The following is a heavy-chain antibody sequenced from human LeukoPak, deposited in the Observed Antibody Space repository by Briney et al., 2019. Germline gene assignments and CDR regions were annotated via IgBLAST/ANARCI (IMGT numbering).Heavy chain of an antibody. V-gene: IGHV1-2*02. Sequence: GASVKVSCKASGYTFTGYYMHWVRQAPGQGLEWMGWINPNSGGANYAQKFQGRVTMTRDTSISTAYMELSRLRSDDTAVYYCARDYYDSSGPSYYFDYWGQGTLVTVSS. CDR1: GYTFTGYY. CDR2: INPNSGGA. D-gene: IGHD3-22*01. CDR3: ARDYYDSSGPSYYFDY. J-gene: IGHJ4*02.